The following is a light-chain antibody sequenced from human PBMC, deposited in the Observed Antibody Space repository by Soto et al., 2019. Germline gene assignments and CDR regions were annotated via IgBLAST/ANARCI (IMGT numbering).Light chain of an antibody. CDR2: EVS. CDR3: SSYTSSSTYV. V-gene: IGLV2-14*01. Sequence: QSVLTQPASVSGSPGQSITISCTGTSSDAGGYKYVSWYQQHPGKAPKLMIYEVSNRPSGVSNRFSGAKSGNTASLTISGLQAEDEADYYCSSYTSSSTYVFGTGTNVTVL. J-gene: IGLJ1*01. CDR1: SSDAGGYKY.